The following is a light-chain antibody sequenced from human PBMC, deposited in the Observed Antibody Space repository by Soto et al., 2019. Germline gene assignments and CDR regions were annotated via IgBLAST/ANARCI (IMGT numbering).Light chain of an antibody. CDR3: FSYAGSYMAI. J-gene: IGLJ2*01. CDR2: NVA. V-gene: IGLV2-11*01. CDR1: RSDVGTYNY. Sequence: QSVLTQPRSVSGSPGQSVTISCTGTRSDVGTYNYVSWYQQRPGQVPKLILFNVAKRPSGVPDRFSGSKSGNTASLTISGLQDEDEGDYYCFSYAGSYMAIFGGGTKVTVL.